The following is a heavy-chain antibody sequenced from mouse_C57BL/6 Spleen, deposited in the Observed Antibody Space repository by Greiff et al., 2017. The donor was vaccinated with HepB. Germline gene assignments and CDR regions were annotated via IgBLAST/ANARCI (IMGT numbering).Heavy chain of an antibody. CDR1: GYTFTDYE. D-gene: IGHD2-3*01. CDR2: IDPETGGT. Sequence: VKLMESGAELVRPGASVTLSCKASGYTFTDYEMHWVKQTPVHGLEWIGAIDPETGGTAYNQKFKGKAILTADKSSSTAYMELRSLTSEDSAVYYCTGWLKGYFDVWGTGTTVTVSS. J-gene: IGHJ1*03. CDR3: TGWLKGYFDV. V-gene: IGHV1-15*01.